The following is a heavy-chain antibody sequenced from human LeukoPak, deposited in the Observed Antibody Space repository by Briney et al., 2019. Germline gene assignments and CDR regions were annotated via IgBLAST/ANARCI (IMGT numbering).Heavy chain of an antibody. V-gene: IGHV4-59*01. CDR1: GGSLSSYY. J-gene: IGHJ4*02. Sequence: SETLSLTCTVSGGSLSSYYWSWIGPPRGKRLAGIGYIYYIGSTNYNPSIKSRVTISVDTSKIQFSLKLSSVTGADTAVYYCAREDNRSSRIDYWGQGTLVTVSS. CDR2: IYYIGST. CDR3: AREDNRSSRIDY. D-gene: IGHD6-13*01.